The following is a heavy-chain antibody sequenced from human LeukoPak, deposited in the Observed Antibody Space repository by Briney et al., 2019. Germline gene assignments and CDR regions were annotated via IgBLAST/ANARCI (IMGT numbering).Heavy chain of an antibody. V-gene: IGHV3-23*01. CDR1: GFTFSSYA. D-gene: IGHD6-6*01. CDR3: ASCLSTLRSSCWFDP. CDR2: VSGGGAGT. Sequence: GGSLRLSCAASGFTFSSYAMGWVRQAPGKGLEWVSGVSGGGAGTFYADSVRGRFAISRDDSRNTLLLQMNSLRSEDTAVYYCASCLSTLRSSCWFDPWGQGTLVTVSS. J-gene: IGHJ5*02.